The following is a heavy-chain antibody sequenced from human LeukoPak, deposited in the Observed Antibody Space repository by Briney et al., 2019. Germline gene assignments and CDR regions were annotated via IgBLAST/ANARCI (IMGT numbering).Heavy chain of an antibody. J-gene: IGHJ4*02. Sequence: GSSVKVSCKASGGTFSSYAISWVRQAPGQGLEWMGGFIPIFGTANYAQKSQGRVTITADESTSTAYMELSSLRSEDTAVYYCARAPYYDFWSGYSYFDYWGQGTLVTVSS. CDR1: GGTFSSYA. CDR3: ARAPYYDFWSGYSYFDY. V-gene: IGHV1-69*01. D-gene: IGHD3-3*01. CDR2: FIPIFGTA.